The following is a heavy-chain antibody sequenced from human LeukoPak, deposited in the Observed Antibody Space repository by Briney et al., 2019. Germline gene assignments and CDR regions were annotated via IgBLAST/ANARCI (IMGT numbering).Heavy chain of an antibody. CDR1: GGSISSYY. Sequence: SETLSLTCTVAGGSISSYYWSWIRQPPGKGLEWIGYIYYSGSTSYNPSLKSRVTIPVDTSKNQFSLKLSSVTAADTAVYYCARTLALAHAFDIWGQGTMVTVSS. V-gene: IGHV4-59*01. J-gene: IGHJ3*02. CDR3: ARTLALAHAFDI. CDR2: IYYSGST.